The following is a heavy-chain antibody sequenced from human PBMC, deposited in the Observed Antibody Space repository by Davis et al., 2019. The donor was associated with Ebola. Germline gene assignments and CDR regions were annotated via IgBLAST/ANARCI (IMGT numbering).Heavy chain of an antibody. Sequence: SETLSLTCSVAGGSISSGGYYWNWIRQHPGEGLEWIGIIYCSGTTHYNPSLKSRVIISRDTSKNQFSLKLSSVTAADTAVYYCAREAGGGAFDIWGQGTMITVSS. D-gene: IGHD3-16*01. V-gene: IGHV4-31*03. CDR1: GGSISSGGYY. J-gene: IGHJ3*02. CDR2: IYCSGTT. CDR3: AREAGGGAFDI.